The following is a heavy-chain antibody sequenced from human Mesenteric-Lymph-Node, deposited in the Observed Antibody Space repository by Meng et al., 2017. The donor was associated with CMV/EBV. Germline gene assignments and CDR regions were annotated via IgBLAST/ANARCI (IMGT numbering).Heavy chain of an antibody. V-gene: IGHV4-59*01. D-gene: IGHD6-6*01. CDR1: GGSISSYY. Sequence: SETLSLTCTVSGGSISSYYWSWIRQPPGKGLEWIGYIYYTGSTNYNPSLKSRVTISVDTSKNQFSLKLSSVTAADTAVYYCAREDSYYGVDVWGQGTTVTVSS. CDR3: AREDSYYGVDV. J-gene: IGHJ6*02. CDR2: IYYTGST.